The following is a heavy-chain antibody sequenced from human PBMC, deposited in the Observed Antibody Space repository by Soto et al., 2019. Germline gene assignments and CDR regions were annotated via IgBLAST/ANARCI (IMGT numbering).Heavy chain of an antibody. CDR1: GYTFTSYG. CDR3: AREGVPGIAAAGTWFDP. D-gene: IGHD6-13*01. V-gene: IGHV1-18*01. Sequence: GASVKVSCKASGYTFTSYGISWVRLAPGQGLEWMGWISAYNGNTNYAQKFQGRVTMTTDTSTSTAYMELRSLRSDDTAVYYCAREGVPGIAAAGTWFDPWGQGTLVTVSS. J-gene: IGHJ5*02. CDR2: ISAYNGNT.